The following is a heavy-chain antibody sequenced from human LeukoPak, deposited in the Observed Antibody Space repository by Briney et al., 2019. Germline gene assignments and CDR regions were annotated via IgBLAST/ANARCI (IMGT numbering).Heavy chain of an antibody. Sequence: SETLSLTCTVSGGSISSSSYYWGWIRQPPGKGLEWIGSIYYSGSTYYNPSPKSRVTISVDTSKNQFSLKLSSVTAADTAVYYCARTGVPAAMRRGGYGQEGFDYWGQGTLVTVSS. D-gene: IGHD2-2*01. CDR1: GGSISSSSYY. CDR2: IYYSGST. J-gene: IGHJ4*02. CDR3: ARTGVPAAMRRGGYGQEGFDY. V-gene: IGHV4-39*01.